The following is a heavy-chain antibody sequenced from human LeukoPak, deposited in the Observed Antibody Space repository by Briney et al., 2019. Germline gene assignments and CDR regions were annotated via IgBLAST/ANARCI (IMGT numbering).Heavy chain of an antibody. D-gene: IGHD6-6*01. CDR3: AKAYYSSSNWFDP. CDR1: GITFSSYS. J-gene: IGHJ5*02. Sequence: PGGSLRLSCAASGITFSSYSMAWVRQAPGKGLEWVSGISGSGGSTDYADSVKGRFTISRDNYKNTLYLQMNSLRAEDTAVYYCAKAYYSSSNWFDPWGQGTLVTVSS. CDR2: ISGSGGST. V-gene: IGHV3-23*01.